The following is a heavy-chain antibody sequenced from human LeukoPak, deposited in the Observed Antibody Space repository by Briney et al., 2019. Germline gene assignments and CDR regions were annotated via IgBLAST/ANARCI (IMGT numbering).Heavy chain of an antibody. CDR3: AKKQTGGYCSSTSCYNWFDP. J-gene: IGHJ5*02. D-gene: IGHD2-2*01. Sequence: ASVKVSCKVSGYTLTELSMHWVRQAPGKGLEWMGGFDPEDGETIYAQKFQGRVTMTEDTSTDTAYMELSSLRSEDTAVYYCAKKQTGGYCSSTSCYNWFDPWGQGTLVTVSS. V-gene: IGHV1-24*01. CDR2: FDPEDGET. CDR1: GYTLTELS.